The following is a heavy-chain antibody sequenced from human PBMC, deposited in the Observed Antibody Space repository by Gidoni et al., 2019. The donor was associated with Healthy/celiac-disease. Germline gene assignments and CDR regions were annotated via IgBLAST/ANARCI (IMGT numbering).Heavy chain of an antibody. Sequence: QVTLRESGPALVKPTQTLTLTCTFSGFSLSTSGMCVSWIRQPPGKALEWLARIDWDDDKYYSTSLKTRLTISKDTSKNQVVLTMTNMDPVDTATYYCARMRVIVGATERLRPAYYYYGMDVWGQGTTVTVSS. D-gene: IGHD1-26*01. CDR3: ARMRVIVGATERLRPAYYYYGMDV. CDR2: IDWDDDK. J-gene: IGHJ6*02. V-gene: IGHV2-70*15. CDR1: GFSLSTSGMC.